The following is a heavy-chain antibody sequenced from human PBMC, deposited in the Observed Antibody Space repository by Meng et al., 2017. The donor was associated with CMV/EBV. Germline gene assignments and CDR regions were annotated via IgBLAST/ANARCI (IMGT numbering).Heavy chain of an antibody. V-gene: IGHV3-66*02. CDR1: GFTSDDYA. Sequence: GGSLRLSCAASGFTSDDYAMHWVRQAPGKGLEWVSVIYSGGSTYYADSVKGRFTISRDNSKNTLYLHMNSLRAEDTAVYYCARDGNYGDYGDGYWGQGTLVTVSS. CDR2: IYSGGST. J-gene: IGHJ4*02. D-gene: IGHD4-17*01. CDR3: ARDGNYGDYGDGY.